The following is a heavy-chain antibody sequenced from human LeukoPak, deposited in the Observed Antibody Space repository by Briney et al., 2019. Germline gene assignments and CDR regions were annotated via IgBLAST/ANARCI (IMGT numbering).Heavy chain of an antibody. CDR3: ARRPLWFGEPHAFDI. V-gene: IGHV4-59*08. D-gene: IGHD3-10*01. CDR2: IYYSGST. CDR1: GGSISSYY. Sequence: SETLSLTCTVSGGSISSYYWSWIRQPPRKGLEWIGYIYYSGSTNYNPSLKSRVTISVDTSKNQFSLKLSSVTAADTTVYYCARRPLWFGEPHAFDIWGQGTMVTVSS. J-gene: IGHJ3*02.